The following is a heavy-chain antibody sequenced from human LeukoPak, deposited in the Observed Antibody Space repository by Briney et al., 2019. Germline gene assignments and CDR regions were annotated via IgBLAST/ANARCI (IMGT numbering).Heavy chain of an antibody. D-gene: IGHD5-18*01. CDR3: ARVLRAGYSYGGLDY. CDR1: GGSISSSNW. J-gene: IGHJ4*02. CDR2: IYHSGST. Sequence: SETLSLTCAVSGGSISSSNWWSWVRQPPGKGLEWIGEIYHSGSTNYNPSLKSRVTISVDKSKNQFSLKLSSVTAADTAVYYCARVLRAGYSYGGLDYWGQGTLVTVSS. V-gene: IGHV4-4*02.